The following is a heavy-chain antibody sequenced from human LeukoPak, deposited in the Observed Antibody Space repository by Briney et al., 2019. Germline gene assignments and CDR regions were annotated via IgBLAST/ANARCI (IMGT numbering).Heavy chain of an antibody. V-gene: IGHV3-23*01. CDR1: GFTFSNFA. D-gene: IGHD4-23*01. CDR3: AKDQGEAVVPRRFDY. Sequence: PGGSLRLSCTASGFTFSNFAMSWVRQAPGKGLEWVSPIYYSGDNAYSADSVKGRFTVSRDNSRNTLYLQMNNLRADDTAVYYCAKDQGEAVVPRRFDYWGQGTLVIVSS. J-gene: IGHJ4*02. CDR2: IYYSGDNA.